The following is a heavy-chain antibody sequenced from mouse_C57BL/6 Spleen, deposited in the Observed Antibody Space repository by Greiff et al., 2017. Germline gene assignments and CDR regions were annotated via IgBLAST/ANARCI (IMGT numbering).Heavy chain of an antibody. J-gene: IGHJ1*03. CDR2: IDPSDSYT. CDR3: ANYGSSNWYFEV. CDR1: GYTFTSYW. V-gene: IGHV1-50*01. D-gene: IGHD1-1*01. Sequence: QVQLQQPGAELVKPGASVKLSCKASGYTFTSYWMQWVKQRPGQGLEWIGEIDPSDSYTNYNQKFKGKATLTVDTSSSTAYMQLSSLTSEDSAVYYCANYGSSNWYFEVWGTGTTVTVSS.